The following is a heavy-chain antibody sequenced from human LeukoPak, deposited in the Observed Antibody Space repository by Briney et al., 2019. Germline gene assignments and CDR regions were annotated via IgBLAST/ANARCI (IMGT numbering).Heavy chain of an antibody. V-gene: IGHV3-23*01. J-gene: IGHJ4*02. CDR3: AKLVAAAGTRFDY. D-gene: IGHD6-13*01. CDR1: GFTFSSYA. CDR2: ISGSGGST. Sequence: PGGSLRLSSAASGFTFSSYAMSWVRQAPGKGLEWVSAISGSGGSTYYADSVRGRFTISRDNSKNTLYLQMNSLRAEDTAVYYCAKLVAAAGTRFDYWGQGTLVTVSS.